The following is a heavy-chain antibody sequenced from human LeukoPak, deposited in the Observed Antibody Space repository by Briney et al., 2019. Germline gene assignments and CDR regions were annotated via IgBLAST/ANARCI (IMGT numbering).Heavy chain of an antibody. Sequence: PGGSLRLSCAASGFTFSGYWMHWVRQAPGKGLVWVSRINSDGSSTSYADSVKGRFTISRDNAKNTLYLQMNSLRAEDTAVYYCARVPVATIISGWGQGTLVTVSS. CDR3: ARVPVATIISG. J-gene: IGHJ4*02. CDR2: INSDGSST. CDR1: GFTFSGYW. D-gene: IGHD5-24*01. V-gene: IGHV3-74*01.